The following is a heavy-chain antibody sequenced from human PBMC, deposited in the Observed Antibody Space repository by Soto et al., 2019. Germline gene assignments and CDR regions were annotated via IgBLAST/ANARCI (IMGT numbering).Heavy chain of an antibody. J-gene: IGHJ4*02. Sequence: VQLVESGGGVVQPGRSLRLSFAASGFTFSDYAMHWVRQAPGKGLEWVAVVSHDGRNTHYADSVKGRFTISRDSRKNRVYLEMTSLRAEDTAVYYCAKGGRQWLVTSDFNYWGQGALVTVSS. CDR2: VSHDGRNT. CDR3: AKGGRQWLVTSDFNY. V-gene: IGHV3-30*18. CDR1: GFTFSDYA. D-gene: IGHD6-19*01.